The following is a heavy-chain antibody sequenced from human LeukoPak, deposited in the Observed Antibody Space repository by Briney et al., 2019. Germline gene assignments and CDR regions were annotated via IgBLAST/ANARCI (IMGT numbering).Heavy chain of an antibody. CDR3: GRGGYDFDA. D-gene: IGHD3/OR15-3a*01. J-gene: IGHJ6*02. CDR2: INWNGGST. Sequence: GGSLRLSCAASGFTFDDYGMSWVRQAPGKGLEWVSGINWNGGSTGYADSVKGRFTISRDNTKNTLYLQMNSLRAEDTAVYYCGRGGYDFDAWGPGTTVSVFS. V-gene: IGHV3-20*04. CDR1: GFTFDDYG.